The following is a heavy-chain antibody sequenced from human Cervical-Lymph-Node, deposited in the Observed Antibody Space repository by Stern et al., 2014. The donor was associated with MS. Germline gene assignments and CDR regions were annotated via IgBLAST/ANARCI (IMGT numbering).Heavy chain of an antibody. CDR3: ARAAGILDF. CDR2: ISAYNGNT. V-gene: IGHV1-18*01. Sequence: VQLVESGNELKKPGASVKVSCEASGYTFTSYGISWVRQAPGQGLEWMGWISAYNGNTNYEQKFQDRVTMTTDTSTSTVYMELRNLRSDDAALYYCARAAGILDFWGQGTLVTVSS. CDR1: GYTFTSYG. J-gene: IGHJ4*02. D-gene: IGHD1-1*01.